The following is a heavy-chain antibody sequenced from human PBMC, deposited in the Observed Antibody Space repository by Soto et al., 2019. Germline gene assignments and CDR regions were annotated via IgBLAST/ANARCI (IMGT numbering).Heavy chain of an antibody. CDR1: GFSCSDHY. V-gene: IGHV3-72*01. Sequence: EVQLVESGGGLVQPGGSLRLSCAASGFSCSDHYMDWVRQAPGQGLEWVGRSRNKAKSHTTEFAASVKGRFTISRDDSKNSLYLEMNSLKTEDTAVYYCARYLVVGDSFSGIDVWGQGTTVTVSS. CDR2: SRNKAKSHTT. CDR3: ARYLVVGDSFSGIDV. D-gene: IGHD2-15*01. J-gene: IGHJ6*02.